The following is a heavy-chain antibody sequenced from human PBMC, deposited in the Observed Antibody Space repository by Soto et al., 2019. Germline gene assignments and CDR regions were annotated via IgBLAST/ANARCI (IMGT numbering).Heavy chain of an antibody. CDR3: AKHVSPPWFDP. J-gene: IGHJ5*02. V-gene: IGHV3-23*01. CDR2: ITGGGDTT. Sequence: GSLRLSCAASSFSFSSYAMIWVRQAPGKGLEWVSTITGGGDTTYYVDSVKGRFTISIDNSNNILYLQMNSMKVEDTAIYYCAKHVSPPWFDPWGQGTLVTVSS. CDR1: SFSFSSYA.